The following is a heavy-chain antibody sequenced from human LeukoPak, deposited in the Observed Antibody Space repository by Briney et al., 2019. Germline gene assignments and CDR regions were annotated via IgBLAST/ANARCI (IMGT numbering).Heavy chain of an antibody. J-gene: IGHJ4*02. Sequence: ASVKVSCKASGYIFTSYGVSWVRQAPGQGLEWMGWISAFNGNTNYAQKFRGRVTMTTEASTSTAYMELRSLRSDDTAFYYCAREPGLARSTFFDYWGQGALVTVST. CDR2: ISAFNGNT. CDR3: AREPGLARSTFFDY. D-gene: IGHD3-16*01. CDR1: GYIFTSYG. V-gene: IGHV1-18*01.